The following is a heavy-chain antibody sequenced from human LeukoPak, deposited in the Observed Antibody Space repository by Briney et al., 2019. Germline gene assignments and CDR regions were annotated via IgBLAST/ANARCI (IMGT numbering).Heavy chain of an antibody. CDR2: INPNSGGA. CDR3: ARGFFGGYYGY. Sequence: ASVKVSCKASGYTFTGYYMHWVRQAPGQGLEWMGWINPNSGGANYAQKFQGRVTMTRDTSISTAYMELSSLRSEDTAVYYCARGFFGGYYGYWGQGTLVTVSS. D-gene: IGHD3-22*01. V-gene: IGHV1-2*02. J-gene: IGHJ4*02. CDR1: GYTFTGYY.